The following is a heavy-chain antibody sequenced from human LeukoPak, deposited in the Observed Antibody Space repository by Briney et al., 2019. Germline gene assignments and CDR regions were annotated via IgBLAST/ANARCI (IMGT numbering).Heavy chain of an antibody. V-gene: IGHV3-48*01. J-gene: IGHJ4*02. CDR2: ISSSSSTI. D-gene: IGHD3-10*01. CDR1: GFTFSSYS. CDR3: AIGIGGSGSYYPATG. Sequence: GGSLRLSCAASGFTFSSYSMNWVRQAPGKGPEWVSYISSSSSTIYYADSVKGRFTISRDNAKNSLYLQMNSLRAEDTAVYYCAIGIGGSGSYYPATGWGQGTLVTVSS.